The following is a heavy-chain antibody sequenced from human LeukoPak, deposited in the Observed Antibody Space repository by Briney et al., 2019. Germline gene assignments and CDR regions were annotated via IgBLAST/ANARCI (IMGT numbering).Heavy chain of an antibody. CDR2: ISSSSSYI. CDR1: GFTFSNYG. D-gene: IGHD5-24*01. Sequence: PGGSLRLSCVASGFTFSNYGMNWVRQAPGKGLEWVSSISSSSSYIYYADSVKGRFTISRDNAKNSLYLQMNSLRAEDTAVYYCARPPVGDGYNWAFDYWGQGTLVTVSS. CDR3: ARPPVGDGYNWAFDY. V-gene: IGHV3-21*01. J-gene: IGHJ4*02.